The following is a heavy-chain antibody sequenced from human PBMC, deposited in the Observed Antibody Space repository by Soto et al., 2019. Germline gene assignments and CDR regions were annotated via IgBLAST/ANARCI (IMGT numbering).Heavy chain of an antibody. CDR3: AKGGDSWSGYSPH. CDR1: GFGFSHYV. J-gene: IGHJ4*02. Sequence: SLRLSCAASGFGFSHYVMSWVRQAPGKGLEWVSGISATAVSSYSADSVKGRFTISRDNSQNMLYLQMNSLTAEDTAVYYCAKGGDSWSGYSPHWGQGTLVTVSS. V-gene: IGHV3-23*01. D-gene: IGHD3-3*01. CDR2: ISATAVSS.